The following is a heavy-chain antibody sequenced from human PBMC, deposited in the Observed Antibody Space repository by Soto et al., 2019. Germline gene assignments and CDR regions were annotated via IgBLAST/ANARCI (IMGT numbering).Heavy chain of an antibody. V-gene: IGHV2-5*02. Sequence: QITLKESGPTRVKPTQSLALTCNFSGFSLSTSRVRVGWIRQPPGKALEWLALIYWDDDKRYNPSLKTRLTITKDTSENQLVLTMTHMDPVDTATYYCAHRAVYSGSYWDGGYFDYWGQGTLVTISS. J-gene: IGHJ4*02. CDR2: IYWDDDK. CDR3: AHRAVYSGSYWDGGYFDY. D-gene: IGHD1-26*01. CDR1: GFSLSTSRVR.